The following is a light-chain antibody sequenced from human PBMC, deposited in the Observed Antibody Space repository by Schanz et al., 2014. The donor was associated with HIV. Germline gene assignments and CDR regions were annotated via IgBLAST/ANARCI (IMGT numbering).Light chain of an antibody. V-gene: IGLV1-40*01. J-gene: IGLJ2*01. Sequence: QSVLTQPPSVSGAPGQRVSISCTGNTSNIGAGYDVHWYLQLPGSAPKLLIYGNNNRPSGVPDRFSGSKSGTSASLAITGLQAEDEADYYCQSFDSSVRNVVFGGGTKLTVL. CDR1: TSNIGAGYD. CDR2: GNN. CDR3: QSFDSSVRNVV.